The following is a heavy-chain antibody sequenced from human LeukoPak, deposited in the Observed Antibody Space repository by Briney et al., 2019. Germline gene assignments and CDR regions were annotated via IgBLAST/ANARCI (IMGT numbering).Heavy chain of an antibody. V-gene: IGHV1-2*04. CDR1: GYTFTGYY. J-gene: IGHJ6*02. Sequence: ASVKVSCKASGYTFTGYYMHWVRQAPGQGLEWMGWINPNSGGTNYAQKFQGWVTMTRDTSISTAYMELSRLRSDDTAVYYCAREDSSGGPPGYYGMDVWGQGTTVTVSS. CDR2: INPNSGGT. CDR3: AREDSSGGPPGYYGMDV. D-gene: IGHD6-19*01.